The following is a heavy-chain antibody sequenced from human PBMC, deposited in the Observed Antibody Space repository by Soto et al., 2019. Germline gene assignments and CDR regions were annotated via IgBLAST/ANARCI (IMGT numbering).Heavy chain of an antibody. J-gene: IGHJ4*02. CDR2: ISYDGNNQ. D-gene: IGHD2-8*02. CDR1: GFSFSKYA. CDR3: ANDTHGLVYSTGSHDY. Sequence: PGGSLRLSCEASGFSFSKYAMHWVRQAPGKGLAWVAVISYDGNNQYYTDFVKGRFTISRDNSKSTLYLQMNSLRPEDTAVYYCANDTHGLVYSTGSHDYWGQGMLVTVSS. V-gene: IGHV3-30*18.